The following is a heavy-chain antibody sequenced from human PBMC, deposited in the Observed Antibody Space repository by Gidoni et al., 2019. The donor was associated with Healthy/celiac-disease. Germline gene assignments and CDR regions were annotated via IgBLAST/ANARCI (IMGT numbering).Heavy chain of an antibody. CDR3: ARQTYSNAFDY. CDR2: IYYSGST. J-gene: IGHJ4*02. V-gene: IGHV4-39*01. D-gene: IGHD4-4*01. CDR1: GGSISSSSYY. Sequence: QLQLQESGPGLVKPSETLSLTCTVSGGSISSSSYYWGWIRQPPGKGLEWIGSIYYSGSTYYNPSLKSRVTISVDTSKNQFSLKLSSVTAADTAVYYCARQTYSNAFDYWGQGTLVTVSS.